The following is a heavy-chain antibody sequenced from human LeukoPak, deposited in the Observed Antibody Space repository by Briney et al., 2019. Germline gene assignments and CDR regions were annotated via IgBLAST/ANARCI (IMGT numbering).Heavy chain of an antibody. V-gene: IGHV3-9*01. D-gene: IGHD6-13*01. CDR3: AKEKYSSSWYAVDY. Sequence: AGGSLRLSCAASGFTFDDYAMHWVRQAPGKGLEWVSGISWNSGSIGYADSVKGRFTISRDNAKNSLYLQMNSLRAEDTALYYCAKEKYSSSWYAVDYWGQGTLVTVSS. CDR2: ISWNSGSI. J-gene: IGHJ4*02. CDR1: GFTFDDYA.